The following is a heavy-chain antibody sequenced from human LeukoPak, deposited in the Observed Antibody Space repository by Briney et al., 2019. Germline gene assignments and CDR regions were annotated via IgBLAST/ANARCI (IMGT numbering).Heavy chain of an antibody. CDR2: IYYSGST. V-gene: IGHV4-59*01. J-gene: IGHJ4*02. Sequence: PSETLSLTCTVSGGSISSYYWSWIRQHPGRGLEWIGYIYYSGSTNYNPSLKSRVTISVDTSKNQFSLKLSSVTAADTAVYYCAREGYDILTGYSSFDYWGQGTRVTVSS. D-gene: IGHD3-9*01. CDR1: GGSISSYY. CDR3: AREGYDILTGYSSFDY.